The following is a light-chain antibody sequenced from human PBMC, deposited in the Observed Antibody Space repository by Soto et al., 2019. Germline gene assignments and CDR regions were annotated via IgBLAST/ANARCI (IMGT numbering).Light chain of an antibody. CDR3: LQDNDWPLST. CDR2: DTS. Sequence: EIVLTQSPGTLSVSPGEGATLSCRASQSIGDTLAWYQHKPGQTPRLLIYDTSTRATGVPARFSGSGSGTEFTLTISSLQSEDSGIYYCLQDNDWPLSTFGQGTRLEIK. V-gene: IGKV3-15*01. J-gene: IGKJ5*01. CDR1: QSIGDT.